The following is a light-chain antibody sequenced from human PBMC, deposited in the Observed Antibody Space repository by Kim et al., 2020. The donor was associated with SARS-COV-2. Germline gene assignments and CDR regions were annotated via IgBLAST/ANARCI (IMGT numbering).Light chain of an antibody. CDR1: SSNIGSNT. V-gene: IGLV1-44*01. J-gene: IGLJ3*02. Sequence: QSVLTQPPSASGTPGQRVTISCSGSSSNIGSNTVDWYQQLPGTAPKLLIFVTNQRPSGVPDRFSGSKSGTSASLAISGLQSEDEADYYCATWDDSLNGPVFGGGTQLTVL. CDR3: ATWDDSLNGPV. CDR2: VTN.